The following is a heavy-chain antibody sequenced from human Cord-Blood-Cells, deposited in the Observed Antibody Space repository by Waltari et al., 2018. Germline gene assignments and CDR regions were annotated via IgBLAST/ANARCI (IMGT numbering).Heavy chain of an antibody. D-gene: IGHD6-13*01. Sequence: QVQLVQSGAEVKKPGASVKVSCKASGYTFTSYDINWVRQATGQGLEWMGWMNPNRGNTGYAQKCQGRVTMTRNTSISTAYMELSSLRSEDTAVYYCARQRGAAAGNWFDPWGQGTLVTVSS. CDR2: MNPNRGNT. CDR1: GYTFTSYD. V-gene: IGHV1-8*01. CDR3: ARQRGAAAGNWFDP. J-gene: IGHJ5*02.